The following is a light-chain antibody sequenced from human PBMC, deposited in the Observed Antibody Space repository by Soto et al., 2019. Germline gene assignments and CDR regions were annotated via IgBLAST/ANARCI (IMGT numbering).Light chain of an antibody. CDR3: QQSFT. CDR1: QSISSW. V-gene: IGKV1-5*03. Sequence: DIQMTQSPSTLSASVGDRVTITCRASQSISSWLAWYQQKPGKAPKLLIYKASTLESGVLSRFSGSGSGTEFTLTISSLQHDDFATYYCQQSFTFGPGTKVDIK. CDR2: KAS. J-gene: IGKJ3*01.